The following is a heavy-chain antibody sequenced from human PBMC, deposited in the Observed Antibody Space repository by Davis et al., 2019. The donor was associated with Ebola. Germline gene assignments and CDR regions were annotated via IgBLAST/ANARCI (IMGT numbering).Heavy chain of an antibody. Sequence: ASVKVSCKASGYTFTNYYMHWVRQAPGQGLEWMGMINPNDGRTIYAQKFQGRVTVTRDTSTTTAYMELSSLRADDTAVYYCARDEFGELVLGTYEYYGMDVWGKGTTVTVSS. CDR2: INPNDGRT. D-gene: IGHD3-10*01. J-gene: IGHJ6*04. CDR3: ARDEFGELVLGTYEYYGMDV. V-gene: IGHV1-46*01. CDR1: GYTFTNYY.